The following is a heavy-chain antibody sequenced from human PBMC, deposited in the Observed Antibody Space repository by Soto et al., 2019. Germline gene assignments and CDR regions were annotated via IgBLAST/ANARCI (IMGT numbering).Heavy chain of an antibody. CDR1: GFTFSSYW. Sequence: GGSLRLSCAASGFTFSSYWMHWVRQAPGKGLVWVSRINSDGSSTSYADSVKGRFTISRDNAKNTLYLQMNSLRAEDTAVYYCARSRVPIFGVVNPPDVWGKGTTVTVSS. J-gene: IGHJ6*04. CDR3: ARSRVPIFGVVNPPDV. V-gene: IGHV3-74*01. CDR2: INSDGSST. D-gene: IGHD3-3*01.